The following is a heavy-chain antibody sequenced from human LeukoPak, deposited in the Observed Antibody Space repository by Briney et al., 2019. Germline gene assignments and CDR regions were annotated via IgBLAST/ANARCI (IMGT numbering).Heavy chain of an antibody. CDR2: IYHTGST. CDR1: GASISSTNW. CDR3: ARKGPYGMDV. J-gene: IGHJ6*02. Sequence: PSGTLSLTCAVSGASISSTNWWSWVRPPPGKGLEWIGEIYHTGSTNYNPSLESRVTTSIDKSKNQFSLKLSSVTAADTAVYYCARKGPYGMDVWGQGTTVTVSS. V-gene: IGHV4-4*02.